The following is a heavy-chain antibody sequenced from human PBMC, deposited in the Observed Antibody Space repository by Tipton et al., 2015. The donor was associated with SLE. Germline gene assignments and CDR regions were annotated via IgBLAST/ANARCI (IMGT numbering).Heavy chain of an antibody. J-gene: IGHJ3*02. CDR3: ATIPMAPGAFDI. D-gene: IGHD5-24*01. CDR1: GGSISSGSYY. V-gene: IGHV4-61*05. CDR2: IYYSGST. Sequence: TLSLTCTVSGGSISSGSYYWGWIRQPPGKGLEWIGYIYYSGSTNYNPSLKSRVTISVDTSKNQFSLKLSSVTAADTAVYYCATIPMAPGAFDIWGRGTMVTVSS.